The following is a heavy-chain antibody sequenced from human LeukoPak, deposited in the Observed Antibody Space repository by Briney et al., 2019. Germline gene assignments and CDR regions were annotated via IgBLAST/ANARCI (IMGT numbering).Heavy chain of an antibody. CDR2: IYSGGDT. CDR1: GFTVSSKY. D-gene: IGHD2-21*01. V-gene: IGHV3-66*01. CDR3: AKDLVEFDY. J-gene: IGHJ4*02. Sequence: GGSLRLSCAASGFTVSSKYMSWVRQAPGKGLEWVSVIYSGGDTYYADSVKGRFTISRDNSKNMIYLEMSSLKAEDTAVYYCAKDLVEFDYWGQGTLVTVSS.